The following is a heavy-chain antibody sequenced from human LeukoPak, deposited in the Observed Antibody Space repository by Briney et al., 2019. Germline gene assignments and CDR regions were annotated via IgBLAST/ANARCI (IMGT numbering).Heavy chain of an antibody. CDR1: GFTFSNYA. J-gene: IGHJ6*03. CDR3: AREGGDILTGYSSYYYMDV. Sequence: GGSLRLSCAASGFTFSNYAMHWVRQAPGKGLEWMSVISYDGRNKYFADSVKGRFTISRDNAKNSLYLQMNSLRAEDTAVYYCAREGGDILTGYSSYYYMDVWGKGTTVTVSS. D-gene: IGHD3-9*01. V-gene: IGHV3-30*04. CDR2: ISYDGRNK.